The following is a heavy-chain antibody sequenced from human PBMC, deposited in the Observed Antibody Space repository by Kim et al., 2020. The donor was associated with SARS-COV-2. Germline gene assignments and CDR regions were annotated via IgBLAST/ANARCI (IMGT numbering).Heavy chain of an antibody. J-gene: IGHJ6*02. CDR1: GFTFSSYG. CDR3: ARDIASYSSGWIYYYYGIDG. Sequence: GGSLCLSCAAAGFTFSSYGMHWVRQAPGKGLEWVAVISYDGSNINYVDSVKGRFTISRDNSKNTLYLQMTSLRAEDTAGYYCARDIASYSSGWIYYYYGIDGWGPGTTVTVSS. D-gene: IGHD6-19*01. CDR2: ISYDGSNI. V-gene: IGHV3-30*04.